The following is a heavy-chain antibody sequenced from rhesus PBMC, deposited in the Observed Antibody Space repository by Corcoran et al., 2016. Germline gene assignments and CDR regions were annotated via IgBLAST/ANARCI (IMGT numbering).Heavy chain of an antibody. J-gene: IGHJ4*01. CDR1: GVSITNNW. CDR2: INGNGDTF. CDR3: VLESLITKSAGDY. V-gene: IGHV4-80*01. Sequence: QVRLQESGPGLVKPSETLSLTCAVSGVSITNNWWSWIRQPPGKELEWIGEINGNGDTFSLNPSRESRVNISTDAYKNQLSLKLRFVSAADTAVYYCVLESLITKSAGDYWGQGTLVTVSS. D-gene: IGHD4-11*01.